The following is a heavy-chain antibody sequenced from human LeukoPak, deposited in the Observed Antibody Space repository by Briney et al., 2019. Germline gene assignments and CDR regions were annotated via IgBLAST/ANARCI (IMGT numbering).Heavy chain of an antibody. CDR1: GNYW. D-gene: IGHD3-22*01. CDR2: ISSSSSYI. Sequence: PGGSLRLSCAASGNYWMHWVRQAPGKGLEWVSSISSSSSYIYYADSVKGRFTISRDNAKNSLYLQMNSLRAEDTAVYYCARGPRSVIVVVITPFDYWGQGTLVTVSS. CDR3: ARGPRSVIVVVITPFDY. J-gene: IGHJ4*02. V-gene: IGHV3-21*01.